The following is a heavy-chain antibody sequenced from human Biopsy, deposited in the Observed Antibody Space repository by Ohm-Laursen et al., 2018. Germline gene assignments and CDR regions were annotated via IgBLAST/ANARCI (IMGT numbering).Heavy chain of an antibody. V-gene: IGHV1-58*02. CDR2: IVVGGGNT. D-gene: IGHD2-21*02. Sequence: SVKVSCKASGFTFNRSAMQWVRQARGQRLEWIGWIVVGGGNTNYAQKFQERVTITRDMSTSTAYMELSSLRSEDTAVYYCASRPNCGGDCSSGFDYWGQETLVTVSS. CDR1: GFTFNRSA. CDR3: ASRPNCGGDCSSGFDY. J-gene: IGHJ4*02.